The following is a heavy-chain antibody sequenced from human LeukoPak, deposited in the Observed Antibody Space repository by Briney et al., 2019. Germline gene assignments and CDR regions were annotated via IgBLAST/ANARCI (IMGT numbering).Heavy chain of an antibody. CDR3: AKGTRRLQFVFFDY. J-gene: IGHJ4*02. V-gene: IGHV3-23*01. Sequence: GGSLRLSCAASGFTFSSYAVSWVRQAPGKGLEWVSAISGSGGSKYYADSVKGRFTISRDNSKNTLYLQMNSLRAEDTAVYYCAKGTRRLQFVFFDYWGQGTLVTVSS. CDR2: ISGSGGSK. CDR1: GFTFSSYA. D-gene: IGHD5-24*01.